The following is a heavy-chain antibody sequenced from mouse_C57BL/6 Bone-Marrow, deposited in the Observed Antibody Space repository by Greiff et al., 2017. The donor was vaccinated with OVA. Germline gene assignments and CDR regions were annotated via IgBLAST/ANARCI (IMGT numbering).Heavy chain of an antibody. CDR3: TRIYYEDAMDY. D-gene: IGHD2-4*01. V-gene: IGHV14-4*01. J-gene: IGHJ4*01. Sequence: DVKLVESGAELVRPGASVKLSCTASGFNIKDDYMHWVKQRPEQGLEWIGWIDPENGDTEYASKFKGKATITADTSSNTAYLQLSSLTSEDTAVYYCTRIYYEDAMDYWGQGTSVTVSS. CDR1: GFNIKDDY. CDR2: IDPENGDT.